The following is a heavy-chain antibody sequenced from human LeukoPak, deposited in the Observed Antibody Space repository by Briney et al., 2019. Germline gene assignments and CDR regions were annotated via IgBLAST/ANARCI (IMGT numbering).Heavy chain of an antibody. V-gene: IGHV3-7*03. D-gene: IGHD7-27*01. CDR1: GFMFSSNW. CDR2: IKEDGTET. Sequence: HPGGSLRLSCAASGFMFSSNWMSWVRLAPGKGLEWVANIKEDGTETYYVDSVKGRFTISRDNAKNSLYLQMNSLRVEDTAVYYCAKDGGLWVSAHWGDSWGRGTLVTVSS. J-gene: IGHJ4*02. CDR3: AKDGGLWVSAHWGDS.